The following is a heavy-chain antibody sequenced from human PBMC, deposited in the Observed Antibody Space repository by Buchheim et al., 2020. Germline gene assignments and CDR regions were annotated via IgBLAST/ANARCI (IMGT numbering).Heavy chain of an antibody. Sequence: QVQLQESGPGLVKPSQTLSLTCTVSGGSISSGSYYWSWIRQPAGKGLEWIGRIYTSGSTNYNPSLKSRVTISVDTSKNQFSLKLSSVTAADTAVYYCARDCSGGSCYSEGGYYYYGMDVWGQGTT. V-gene: IGHV4-61*02. J-gene: IGHJ6*02. CDR1: GGSISSGSYY. CDR3: ARDCSGGSCYSEGGYYYYGMDV. D-gene: IGHD2-15*01. CDR2: IYTSGST.